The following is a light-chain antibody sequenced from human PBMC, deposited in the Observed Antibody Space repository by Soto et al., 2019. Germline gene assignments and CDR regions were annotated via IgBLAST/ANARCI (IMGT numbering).Light chain of an antibody. CDR2: SNN. CDR1: SSNIGSNT. V-gene: IGLV1-44*01. Sequence: VLTQPPSASGTPGQRVTISCSGSSSNIGSNTVNWYQQLPGTAPKLLIYSNNQRPSGVPDRFSGSKSGTSASLAISGLQSEDEADYYCAAWDDSLIYVFGTGTKLTVL. J-gene: IGLJ1*01. CDR3: AAWDDSLIYV.